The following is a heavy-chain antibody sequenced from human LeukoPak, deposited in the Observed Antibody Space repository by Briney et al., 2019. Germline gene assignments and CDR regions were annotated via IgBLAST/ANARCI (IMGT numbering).Heavy chain of an antibody. CDR1: GFTFSSYA. CDR3: AKDWGATTPGGFDY. J-gene: IGHJ4*02. CDR2: ISGSGGST. D-gene: IGHD1-26*01. V-gene: IGHV3-23*01. Sequence: GGSLRLSCAASGFTFSSYAMSWVRQAPGMGLEWVSAISGSGGSTYDADSVKGRFTISRDNSKNTLYLQMNSLRAEDTAVYYCAKDWGATTPGGFDYWGQGTLVTVSS.